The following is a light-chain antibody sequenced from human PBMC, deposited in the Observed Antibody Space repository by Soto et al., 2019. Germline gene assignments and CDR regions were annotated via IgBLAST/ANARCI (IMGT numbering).Light chain of an antibody. Sequence: EIVLTQSPGTLSLSQGERATLSCRASQSVNSRLAWYQHKPGQAPRLLISGASSRATGIPDRFSGSGSATDFTLTISRLEPEDFALYYCQHYGRSPITFAQGTRLEIK. J-gene: IGKJ5*01. CDR1: QSVNSR. CDR3: QHYGRSPIT. CDR2: GAS. V-gene: IGKV3-20*01.